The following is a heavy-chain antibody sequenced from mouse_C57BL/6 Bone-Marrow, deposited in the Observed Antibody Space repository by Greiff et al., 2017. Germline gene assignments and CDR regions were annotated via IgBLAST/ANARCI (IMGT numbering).Heavy chain of an antibody. V-gene: IGHV7-3*01. Sequence: EVMLVESGGGLVQPGGSLSLSCAASGFTFTDYYMSWVRQPPGKALEWLGFIRNKANGYTTEYSASVKGRFTISRDNSQSILYLQMNALRAEDSATDYCARPTGDVYWYFDVWGKGTTVTVSS. J-gene: IGHJ1*03. CDR2: IRNKANGYTT. CDR3: ARPTGDVYWYFDV. CDR1: GFTFTDYY. D-gene: IGHD3-3*01.